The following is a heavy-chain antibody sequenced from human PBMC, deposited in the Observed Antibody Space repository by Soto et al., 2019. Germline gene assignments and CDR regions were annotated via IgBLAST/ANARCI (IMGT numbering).Heavy chain of an antibody. CDR3: ARDYYDSSGFFYY. D-gene: IGHD3-22*01. V-gene: IGHV4-30-4*01. CDR2: IYYSGST. Sequence: SETLSLTCTVSGGSISSGDYYWSWIRQPPGKGLEWIGYIYYSGSTYYNPSLKSRVTISVDTSKNQFSLKLSSVTAADTAVYYCARDYYDSSGFFYYWGQGTLVTVSS. CDR1: GGSISSGDYY. J-gene: IGHJ4*02.